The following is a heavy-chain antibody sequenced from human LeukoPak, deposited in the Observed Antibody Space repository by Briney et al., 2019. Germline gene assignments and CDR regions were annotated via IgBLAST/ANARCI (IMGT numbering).Heavy chain of an antibody. V-gene: IGHV1-8*01. J-gene: IGHJ4*02. Sequence: GASVKVSCKASGYTFTSYDINWVRQATGQGLEWMGWMNPNSGNTGYAQKLQGRVTMTTDTSTSTAYMELRSLRSDDTAVYYCARSYGPEYSSSPIHAGGYWGQGTLVTVSS. D-gene: IGHD6-6*01. CDR1: GYTFTSYD. CDR3: ARSYGPEYSSSPIHAGGY. CDR2: MNPNSGNT.